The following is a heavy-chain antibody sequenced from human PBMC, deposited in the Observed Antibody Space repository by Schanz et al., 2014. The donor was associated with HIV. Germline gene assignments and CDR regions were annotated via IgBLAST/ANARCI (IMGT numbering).Heavy chain of an antibody. CDR1: GFSFSVYS. J-gene: IGHJ6*02. CDR2: IKTDGTEK. D-gene: IGHD5-12*01. CDR3: ARGLGAGGYDYRAYGFGMDV. V-gene: IGHV3-7*04. Sequence: EVQLVESGGGLVKPGGSLRLSCAASGFSFSVYSMNWVRQAPGKGLEWMASIKTDGTEKYYVDSVKGRFTISRDNSKNTLYLQVNSLDTEDTAVYYCARGLGAGGYDYRAYGFGMDVWGQGTTVTVSS.